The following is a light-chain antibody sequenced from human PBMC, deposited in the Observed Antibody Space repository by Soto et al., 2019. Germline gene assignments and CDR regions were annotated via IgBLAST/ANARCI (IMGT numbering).Light chain of an antibody. CDR2: AAS. CDR3: QQTYSPPIT. Sequence: DSQMTQSPSSVSASVGDRVSITCRASQDIGDWLAWYQQKPGKAPKLLVYAASSLQRGAPSRFSGSGSGTDFTLTISSLQPDDFATYYCQQTYSPPITFRPGTKVDIK. V-gene: IGKV1-12*01. J-gene: IGKJ3*01. CDR1: QDIGDW.